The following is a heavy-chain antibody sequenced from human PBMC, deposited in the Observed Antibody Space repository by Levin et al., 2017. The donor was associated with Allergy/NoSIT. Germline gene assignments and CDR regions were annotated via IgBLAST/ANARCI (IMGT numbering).Heavy chain of an antibody. CDR3: AKDSGVSRYYSGWSWYFDL. CDR2: ISSDGGSI. J-gene: IGHJ2*01. CDR1: GFTFSSDG. V-gene: IGHV3-30*18. Sequence: GESLKISCVASGFTFSSDGMHWVRQAPGKGLEWVAVISSDGGSIYYGDSVKGRFTISRDNSQNTLYLQMNSLRSDDTAVYYCAKDSGVSRYYSGWSWYFDLWGRGTLVTVSS. D-gene: IGHD6-19*01.